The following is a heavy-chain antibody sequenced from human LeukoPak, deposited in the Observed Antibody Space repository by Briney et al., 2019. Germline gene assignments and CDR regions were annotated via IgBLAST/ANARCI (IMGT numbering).Heavy chain of an antibody. CDR3: AKVSYGSGASEPYYYYYMDV. Sequence: GGSLRLSCEASEFTFSNYGMSWVRQAPGKGLEWVSAISGSGGSTYYADSVKGRFTISRDNSKNTLYLQMNSLRAEDTAVYYCAKVSYGSGASEPYYYYYMDVWGKGTTVTISS. J-gene: IGHJ6*03. CDR1: EFTFSNYG. CDR2: ISGSGGST. V-gene: IGHV3-23*01. D-gene: IGHD3-10*01.